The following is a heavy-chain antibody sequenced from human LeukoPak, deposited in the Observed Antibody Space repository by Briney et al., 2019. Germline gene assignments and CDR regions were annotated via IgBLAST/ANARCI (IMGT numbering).Heavy chain of an antibody. Sequence: ASVTVSCKASGYTFTSYDINWVRQATGQGLEWMGWMNPNCGNTGYAQKFQGRVTMTRNTSISTAYMELSSLRSEDTAVYYCARRPDSSSWYPYYYYYYGMDVWGRGTTVTVSS. D-gene: IGHD6-13*01. J-gene: IGHJ6*02. CDR3: ARRPDSSSWYPYYYYYYGMDV. CDR1: GYTFTSYD. CDR2: MNPNCGNT. V-gene: IGHV1-8*01.